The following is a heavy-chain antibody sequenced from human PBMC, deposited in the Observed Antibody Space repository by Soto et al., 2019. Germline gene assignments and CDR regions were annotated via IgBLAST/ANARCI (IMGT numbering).Heavy chain of an antibody. CDR3: ARLEGLATISYYFDY. V-gene: IGHV4-39*01. J-gene: IGHJ4*02. D-gene: IGHD3-9*01. Sequence: QLQLQESGPGLVKPSETLSLTCSVSGDSITSDNYYWGWIRQPPGKGLEWIGSIYYRGNTYYNPSIKTRVTISLDKSKSQFSLKLNSVTAADSAVYFSARLEGLATISYYFDYWGQGTLVTVSS. CDR2: IYYRGNT. CDR1: GDSITSDNYY.